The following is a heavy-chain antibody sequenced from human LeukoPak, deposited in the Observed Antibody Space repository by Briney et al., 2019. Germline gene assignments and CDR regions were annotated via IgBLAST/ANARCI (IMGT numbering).Heavy chain of an antibody. CDR2: ITSDGSST. Sequence: GGSLRLSCAASGFTFSSYWMHWVRQDPGKGLVWVSRITSDGSSTSHADSVKGRFTTSRDNAKNTLYLQMNSLRAEDTAVYYCAGGGSTWLEYWGQGSLVTVSS. CDR1: GFTFSSYW. V-gene: IGHV3-74*01. CDR3: AGGGSTWLEY. J-gene: IGHJ4*02. D-gene: IGHD6-13*01.